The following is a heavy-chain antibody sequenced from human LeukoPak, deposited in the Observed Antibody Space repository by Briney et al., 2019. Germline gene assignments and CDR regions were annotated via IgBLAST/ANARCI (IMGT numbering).Heavy chain of an antibody. CDR2: ISYDGSNK. CDR3: TILSGIDAFDI. J-gene: IGHJ3*02. Sequence: PGRSLRLSCAASGFTFSSYAMHWVRQAPGKGLEWVAVISYDGSNKYYADSVKGRFTISRDNSKNTLYLQMNSLKTEDTAVYYCTILSGIDAFDIWGQGTMVTVSS. D-gene: IGHD1-26*01. CDR1: GFTFSSYA. V-gene: IGHV3-30-3*01.